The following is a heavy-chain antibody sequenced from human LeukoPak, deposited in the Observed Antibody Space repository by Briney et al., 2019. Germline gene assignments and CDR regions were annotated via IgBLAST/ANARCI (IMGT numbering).Heavy chain of an antibody. Sequence: GESLKISCKGSGYSFTNYYIAWVRQMPGKGLEWMGIIYPGDSETTYSPSFQGQVTISADKSINTAYLQWSSLKASDSAMYYCTLHSGSRVYSDYDYWGQGTLVTVSS. J-gene: IGHJ4*02. CDR2: IYPGDSET. V-gene: IGHV5-51*01. CDR1: GYSFTNYY. D-gene: IGHD5-12*01. CDR3: TLHSGSRVYSDYDY.